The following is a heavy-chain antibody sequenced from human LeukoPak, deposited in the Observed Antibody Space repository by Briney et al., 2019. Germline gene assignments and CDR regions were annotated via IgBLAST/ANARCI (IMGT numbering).Heavy chain of an antibody. J-gene: IGHJ3*01. V-gene: IGHV3-53*01. Sequence: PGGSLRLSCAASGFTVSSNYMSWVRQGPGKGLEWVALIYNDGGTHYTDSVKGRFTISRDTSRNTLFLQMNSLRVEDSAMYYCVKRLTLGDLSIKGALALWGQGTMVTVAS. D-gene: IGHD3-16*02. CDR3: VKRLTLGDLSIKGALAL. CDR2: IYNDGGT. CDR1: GFTVSSNY.